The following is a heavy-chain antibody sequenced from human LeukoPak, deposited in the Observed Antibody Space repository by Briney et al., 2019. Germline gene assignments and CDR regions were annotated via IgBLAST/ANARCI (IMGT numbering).Heavy chain of an antibody. CDR1: GFTFSSYW. D-gene: IGHD3-10*01. CDR3: AKGVPYYSIPG. V-gene: IGHV3-7*01. Sequence: GGSLRLSCAASGFTFSSYWMSWVRQAPGKGLEWVANIKQDGSEKYYVDSVKGRFTISRDNAKNSLYLQMNSLRAEDTAVYYCAKGVPYYSIPGWGQGTLVTVSS. J-gene: IGHJ4*02. CDR2: IKQDGSEK.